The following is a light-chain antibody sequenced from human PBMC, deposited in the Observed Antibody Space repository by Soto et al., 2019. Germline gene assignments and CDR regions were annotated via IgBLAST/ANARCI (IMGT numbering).Light chain of an antibody. J-gene: IGKJ1*01. CDR2: GAS. Sequence: EIVLTQSPGTLSLSPGERATLSCRASQSVSSSFLAWYQQKPGQAPRLLIYGASARATGIPDRFSGSGSGTDFTLTISRLEPEDFAVYYCQPYCSSPWTFGKGTKVEIK. CDR1: QSVSSSF. V-gene: IGKV3-20*01. CDR3: QPYCSSPWT.